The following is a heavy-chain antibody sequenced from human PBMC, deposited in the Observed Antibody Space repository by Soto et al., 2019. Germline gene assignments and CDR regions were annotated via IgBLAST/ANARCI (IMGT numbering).Heavy chain of an antibody. CDR1: GYSFSDSY. D-gene: IGHD1-26*01. J-gene: IGHJ4*02. CDR2: INPSSGSK. CDR3: ASSGKWESYLEH. Sequence: QVQQVQSGPQVRKPGASVKISCKASGYSFSDSYMHWVRQAPGQGLEWMGLINPSSGSKISAEKFQGRFTMRRDTSTSTVNMELNSLTSEDTAVYYCASSGKWESYLEHWGQGTLVTISS. V-gene: IGHV1-46*01.